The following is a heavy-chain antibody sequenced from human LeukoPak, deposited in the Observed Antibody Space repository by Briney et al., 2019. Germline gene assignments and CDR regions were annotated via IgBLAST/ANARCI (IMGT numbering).Heavy chain of an antibody. Sequence: SGGSLRLSCAASGFTFDDYAMHWVRQAPGKGLEWVSLISWDGGSTYYADSVKGRFTISRDNSKNSLYLQMNSLRAEDTALYYSAKDNGPRGRSRYYYYYYMDVWGKGTTVTVSS. CDR1: GFTFDDYA. J-gene: IGHJ6*03. CDR2: ISWDGGST. D-gene: IGHD2-8*01. CDR3: AKDNGPRGRSRYYYYYYMDV. V-gene: IGHV3-43D*03.